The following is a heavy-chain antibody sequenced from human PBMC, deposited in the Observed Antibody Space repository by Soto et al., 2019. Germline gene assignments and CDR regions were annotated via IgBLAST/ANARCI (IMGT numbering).Heavy chain of an antibody. V-gene: IGHV2-5*02. CDR1: GFSLTTSGVG. D-gene: IGHD3-3*01. CDR2: IYWDDDK. CDR3: AHRVLRTVFGLVTTTAIYFDF. J-gene: IGHJ4*02. Sequence: QITLNESGPTVVRPTETLTLTCRFSGFSLTTSGVGVGWIRQSPGKAPEWLALIYWDDDKRYSASLKIRLTINKEKSKNQVVLTVSDLDTTDTATYYCAHRVLRTVFGLVTTTAIYFDFWGQGTPVAVSS.